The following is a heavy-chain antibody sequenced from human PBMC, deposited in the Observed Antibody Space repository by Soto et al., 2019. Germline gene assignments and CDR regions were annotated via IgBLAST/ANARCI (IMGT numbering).Heavy chain of an antibody. D-gene: IGHD2-15*01. J-gene: IGHJ3*02. Sequence: QVQLQESGPGLVKPSETMPLTCTVSADTVSGGYYYWAWIRQPPGKVLEWIASISFGGHPYHNPSLESRLTISVDTSNIQFSLKMTSLTAADRSVYFCARLRAWYGEWAFDIWGQGTMVSV. CDR2: ISFGGHP. CDR1: ADTVSGGYYY. V-gene: IGHV4-39*01. CDR3: ARLRAWYGEWAFDI.